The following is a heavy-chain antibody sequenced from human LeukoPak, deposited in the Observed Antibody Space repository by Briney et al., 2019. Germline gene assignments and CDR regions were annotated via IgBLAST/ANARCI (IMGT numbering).Heavy chain of an antibody. J-gene: IGHJ4*02. Sequence: GGSLRLAXAASGFTFGLYGMQWVRQAQGKGLQWVAFIRYDASNEYYVDSVNGRFTISRDNSENTLYLQMNSLRTEDTAVYYCARFDYWSGFYPLDHWGQGTLVTVSS. CDR2: IRYDASNE. CDR3: ARFDYWSGFYPLDH. V-gene: IGHV3-30*02. D-gene: IGHD3-3*01. CDR1: GFTFGLYG.